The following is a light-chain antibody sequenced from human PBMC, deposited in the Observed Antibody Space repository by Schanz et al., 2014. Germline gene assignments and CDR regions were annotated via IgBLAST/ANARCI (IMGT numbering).Light chain of an antibody. Sequence: QAVVTQEPSFSVSPGGTVTLTCGLSSGSVSTTYYPSWYQLTPGQAPRTLIYSTNTRSSGVPDRFSGSILGNKAALTITGAQPEDESDYYCVLFMGSGLWVFGGGTKLPVL. CDR1: SGSVSTTYY. V-gene: IGLV8-61*01. CDR3: VLFMGSGLWV. J-gene: IGLJ3*02. CDR2: STN.